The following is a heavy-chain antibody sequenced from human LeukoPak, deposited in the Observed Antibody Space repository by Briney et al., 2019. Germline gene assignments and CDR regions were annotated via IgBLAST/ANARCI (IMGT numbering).Heavy chain of an antibody. V-gene: IGHV3-33*01. CDR2: IRYDGSNK. Sequence: PGRSLRLSCAASGFTFSTYGMHWVRQAPGKGLEWAAVIRYDGSNKYYADSVKGRFTISRDNSKNTLYLQMNSLRAEDTAVYYCARAVGPFDYWGQGTLVTVSS. CDR1: GFTFSTYG. CDR3: ARAVGPFDY. J-gene: IGHJ4*02.